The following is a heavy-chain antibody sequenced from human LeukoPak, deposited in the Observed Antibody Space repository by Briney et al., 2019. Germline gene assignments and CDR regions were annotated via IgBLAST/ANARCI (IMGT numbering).Heavy chain of an antibody. Sequence: AGGPLRLSCAASGFTFSSYGIQGLRQAPGKGLEWVAVISNDGGDKHYADSVKGRFTIFRDNSKNTTYLQMNSLRAEDTAVYYCARVKQWTYYGMDVWGQGTTVTVSS. CDR2: ISNDGGDK. CDR3: ARVKQWTYYGMDV. V-gene: IGHV3-30*03. J-gene: IGHJ6*02. CDR1: GFTFSSYG. D-gene: IGHD6-19*01.